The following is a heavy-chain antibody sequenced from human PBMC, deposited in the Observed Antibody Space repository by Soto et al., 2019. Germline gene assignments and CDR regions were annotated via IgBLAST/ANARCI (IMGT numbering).Heavy chain of an antibody. Sequence: GGSLRLSCAASGFTFSSYWMSWVRQAPGKGLEWVANIKQDGSEKYYVDSVKGRFTISRDNAKNSLYLQMNSLRAEDTAVYYCGRGPFKIITGVGGQGTLVTVSS. V-gene: IGHV3-7*04. D-gene: IGHD1-20*01. CDR1: GFTFSSYW. J-gene: IGHJ4*02. CDR3: GRGPFKIITGV. CDR2: IKQDGSEK.